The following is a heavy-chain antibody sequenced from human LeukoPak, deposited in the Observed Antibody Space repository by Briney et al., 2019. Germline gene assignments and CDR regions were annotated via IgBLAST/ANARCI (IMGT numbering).Heavy chain of an antibody. CDR1: GFSLSTSGVG. Sequence: SGPTLVKPTQTLTLTCTFSGFSLSTSGVGVGWIRQPPGKALEWLALIFWNDDKRYSPSLKSRLTITKDTSKSQVVLTMTNMDPVDTATYYCARYYGSGSYNYWGQGTLVTVSS. CDR2: IFWNDDK. CDR3: ARYYGSGSYNY. J-gene: IGHJ4*02. D-gene: IGHD3-10*01. V-gene: IGHV2-5*01.